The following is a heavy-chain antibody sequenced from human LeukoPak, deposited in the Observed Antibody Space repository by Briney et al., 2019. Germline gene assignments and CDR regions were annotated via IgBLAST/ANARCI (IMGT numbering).Heavy chain of an antibody. CDR1: GGSISSYY. D-gene: IGHD3-10*01. V-gene: IGHV4-59*08. CDR2: IYYSGST. Sequence: PSETLSLTCTVFGGSISSYYWSWIRQPPGKGLEWIGYIYYSGSTNYSPSLKSRVTISVDTSKNQFSLKVSSVTAADTAVYYCASYYYGSGSLDYWGQGNLVTVSS. J-gene: IGHJ4*02. CDR3: ASYYYGSGSLDY.